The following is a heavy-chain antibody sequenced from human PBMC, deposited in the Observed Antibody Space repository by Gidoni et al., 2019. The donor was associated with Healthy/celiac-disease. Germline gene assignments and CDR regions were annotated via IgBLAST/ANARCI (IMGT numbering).Heavy chain of an antibody. CDR3: ARHVSVYGLYSGYDYYFDY. CDR2: IYYSGST. Sequence: QLQLQESGPGLVKPSETLSLTCTVSGGSISSSSYYWGWIRQPPGKGLEWIGSIYYSGSTYYNPSLKSRVTISVDTSKNQFSLKLSSVTAADTAVYYCARHVSVYGLYSGYDYYFDYWGQGTLVTVSS. D-gene: IGHD5-12*01. V-gene: IGHV4-39*01. J-gene: IGHJ4*02. CDR1: GGSISSSSYY.